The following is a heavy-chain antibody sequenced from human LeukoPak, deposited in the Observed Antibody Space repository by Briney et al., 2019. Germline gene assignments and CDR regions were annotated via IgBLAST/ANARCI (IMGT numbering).Heavy chain of an antibody. CDR2: ISYDGSNK. CDR1: GFTFSSYA. V-gene: IGHV3-30-3*01. Sequence: GGSLRLSCAASGFTFSSYAMHWVRQAPGKGLEWVAVISYDGSNKYYADSVKGRFTISRDNSKNTLYLQMNSLRAEDTAVYYCASSVWFGEFWFDPWGQGTLVTVSS. J-gene: IGHJ5*02. D-gene: IGHD3-10*01. CDR3: ASSVWFGEFWFDP.